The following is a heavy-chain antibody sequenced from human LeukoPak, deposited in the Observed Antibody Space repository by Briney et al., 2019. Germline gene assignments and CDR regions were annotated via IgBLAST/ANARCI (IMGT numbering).Heavy chain of an antibody. J-gene: IGHJ4*02. V-gene: IGHV4-59*08. Sequence: SETLSLTCTVSGGSISSYYWSWIRQPPGKGLEWIGYIYYSGSTNYNPSLKSRVTISVDTSKNQFSLKLSSVTAADTAVYYCARLFYNSIAAAVDYWGQGTLVTVSS. CDR2: IYYSGST. CDR3: ARLFYNSIAAAVDY. CDR1: GGSISSYY. D-gene: IGHD6-13*01.